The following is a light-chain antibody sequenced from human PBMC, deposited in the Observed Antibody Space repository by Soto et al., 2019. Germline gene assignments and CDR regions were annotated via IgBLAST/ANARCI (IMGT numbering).Light chain of an antibody. CDR2: EVS. J-gene: IGLJ3*02. CDR3: SSYTSSSTWL. V-gene: IGLV2-14*03. CDR1: SSVVGAYNY. Sequence: QSVLTQPASVSGSPGQSITISCTGTSSVVGAYNYVSWYQQHPGKAPKLMIYEVSNRPSGVSNRFSGSKSANTASLTISGLQAGDEADYYCSSYTSSSTWLFGGGTKLTVL.